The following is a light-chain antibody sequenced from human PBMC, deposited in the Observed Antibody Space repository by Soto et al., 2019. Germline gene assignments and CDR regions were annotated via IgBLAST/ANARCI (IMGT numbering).Light chain of an antibody. CDR3: CSYAGSSTPYV. Sequence: QSVLTQPASVSGSPGQSITISCTGTSSDVGSYNLVSWYQQHPGKAPKLMIYEVSKRPSGVSNRFSGSKSGNTASLTISGLQAEDEAYYYCCSYAGSSTPYVFGTGTKLTVL. J-gene: IGLJ1*01. CDR1: SSDVGSYNL. V-gene: IGLV2-23*02. CDR2: EVS.